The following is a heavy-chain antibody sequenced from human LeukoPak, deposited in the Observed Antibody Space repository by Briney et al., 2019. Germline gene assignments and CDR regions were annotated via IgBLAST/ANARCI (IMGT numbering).Heavy chain of an antibody. J-gene: IGHJ4*02. V-gene: IGHV3-48*02. CDR2: ISSTSSTI. CDR3: ARARGFDW. CDR1: GFTFSTYT. Sequence: PGGSLRLSCGASGFTFSTYTMNWVRPAPGKGLEWVSSISSTSSTIYYADSVKGRFTISRDNAKNSLFLQMNSLRDEDTAVYYCARARGFDWWGQGTLVTVSS.